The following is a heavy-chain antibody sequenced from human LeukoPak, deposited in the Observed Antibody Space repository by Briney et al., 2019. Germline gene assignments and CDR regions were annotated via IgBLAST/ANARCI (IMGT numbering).Heavy chain of an antibody. CDR3: ASEHRFSVDY. J-gene: IGHJ4*02. CDR1: GFTFSIYA. CDR2: IIVSGGST. V-gene: IGHV3-23*01. D-gene: IGHD2-21*01. Sequence: GGSLRLSCAASGFTFSIYAMSWVRQAPGKGLEWVSAIIVSGGSTYYADSVKGRFTISRDNSKNTLYLQMNSLRAEDTAVYYCASEHRFSVDYWGQGTLVTVSS.